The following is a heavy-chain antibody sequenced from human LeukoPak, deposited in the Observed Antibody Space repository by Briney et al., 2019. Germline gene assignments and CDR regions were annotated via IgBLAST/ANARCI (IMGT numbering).Heavy chain of an antibody. CDR1: GFTFSNYW. Sequence: GGSLRLSCAASGFTFSNYWIHWVRQAPGKGLVWVSRINSDGSSTSYADSVKGRFTISRDNAKNTLYLQMNSLRAEDTAVYYCARESDASNDLDYWGQGTLVPVSS. CDR3: ARESDASNDLDY. V-gene: IGHV3-74*01. J-gene: IGHJ4*02. D-gene: IGHD1-1*01. CDR2: INSDGSST.